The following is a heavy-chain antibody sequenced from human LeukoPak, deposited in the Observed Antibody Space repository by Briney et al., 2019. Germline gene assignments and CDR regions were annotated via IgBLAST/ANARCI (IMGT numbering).Heavy chain of an antibody. V-gene: IGHV4-39*01. CDR2: IYYSGNT. CDR1: GGSISSNSYY. CDR3: ARHVATNYYYNYYGLDV. Sequence: SETLSLTCAVSGGSISSNSYYWGWVRQSPGKGLEWIGAIYYSGNTYYSPSLKSRVTISADTSKNQFSLNLSAVTAADAATYYCARHVATNYYYNYYGLDVWGQGTSVTVSS. J-gene: IGHJ6*02.